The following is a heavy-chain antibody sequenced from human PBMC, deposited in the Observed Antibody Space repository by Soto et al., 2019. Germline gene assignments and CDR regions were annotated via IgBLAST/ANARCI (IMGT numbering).Heavy chain of an antibody. D-gene: IGHD3-3*01. CDR3: ARGPSIEWFLDY. Sequence: GASVKVSCKASGGTSSSYAISWVRQAPGQGLEWMGGIIPIFGTANYAQKFQGRVTITADESTSTAYMELSSLRSEDTAVYYCARGPSIEWFLDYWGQGTLVTVSS. J-gene: IGHJ4*02. V-gene: IGHV1-69*13. CDR2: IIPIFGTA. CDR1: GGTSSSYA.